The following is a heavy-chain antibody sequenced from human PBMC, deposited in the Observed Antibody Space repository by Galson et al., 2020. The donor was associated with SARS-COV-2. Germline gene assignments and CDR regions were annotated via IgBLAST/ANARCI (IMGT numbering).Heavy chain of an antibody. Sequence: GGSLRLSCAASGFTFSSYGMHWVRQVPGKGLEWVALISYDGNNKYYADSVKGRFTVSRDNSENTLYVQMNSLRAEDTAVYYCAKDSLSYSGYDLAAFDYWGQGTLVTVSS. V-gene: IGHV3-30*18. CDR1: GFTFSSYG. D-gene: IGHD5-12*01. CDR3: AKDSLSYSGYDLAAFDY. CDR2: ISYDGNNK. J-gene: IGHJ4*02.